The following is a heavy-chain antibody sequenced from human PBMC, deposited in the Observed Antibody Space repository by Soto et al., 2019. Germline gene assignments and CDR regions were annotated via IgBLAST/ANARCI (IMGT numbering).Heavy chain of an antibody. V-gene: IGHV3-48*03. J-gene: IGHJ6*02. Sequence: GGSLRLSCAASGFSFSSFEMNWVRQAPGKGLEWVSYISSAGGTIYYADSVKGRFTISKDSAKNSLCLQMNSLRADDTGVYYCARVSRIPVQGMDVWGQGTTVTVSS. CDR2: ISSAGGTI. CDR3: ARVSRIPVQGMDV. D-gene: IGHD2-21*01. CDR1: GFSFSSFE.